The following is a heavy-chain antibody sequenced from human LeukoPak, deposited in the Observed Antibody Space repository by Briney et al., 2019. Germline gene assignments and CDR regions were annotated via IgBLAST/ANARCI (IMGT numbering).Heavy chain of an antibody. Sequence: SETLSLTCTVSDGSISSYYWSWIRQPPGKGLEWIGRIYTSGSTTYNPSLKSRVTMSVDTSKNQFSLKLSSVTAADTAVYYCARERGSGGSGSYCMDVWGKGTTVTVSS. J-gene: IGHJ6*04. CDR1: DGSISSYY. CDR3: ARERGSGGSGSYCMDV. CDR2: IYTSGST. D-gene: IGHD3-10*01. V-gene: IGHV4-4*07.